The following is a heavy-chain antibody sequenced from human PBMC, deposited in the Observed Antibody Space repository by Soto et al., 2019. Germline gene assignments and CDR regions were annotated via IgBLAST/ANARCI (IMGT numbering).Heavy chain of an antibody. CDR3: ARVPRGRYSYGYIDV. CDR1: GYTFTSYG. D-gene: IGHD5-18*01. Sequence: ASVKVSCKASGYTFTSYGISWVLQAPGQGLEWMGWISAYNGNTNYAQKLQGRVTMTTDTSTSTAYMELRSLRSDDTAVYYCARVPRGRYSYGYIDVWGKGTTVTVSS. CDR2: ISAYNGNT. V-gene: IGHV1-18*01. J-gene: IGHJ6*03.